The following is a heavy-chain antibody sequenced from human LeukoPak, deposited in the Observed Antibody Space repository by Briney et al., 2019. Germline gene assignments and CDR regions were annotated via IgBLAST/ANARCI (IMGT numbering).Heavy chain of an antibody. Sequence: ASVKVSCKASGYTFTSYYMYWVRQAPGQGLEWMGMINPSGGSTTYAQKFQGRVTMTRDTSTSTVYMELSSLRSEDTAVYYCARGYGSGSYYLLYYFDYWGQGTLVTVSS. D-gene: IGHD3-10*01. V-gene: IGHV1-46*01. CDR2: INPSGGST. CDR1: GYTFTSYY. CDR3: ARGYGSGSYYLLYYFDY. J-gene: IGHJ4*02.